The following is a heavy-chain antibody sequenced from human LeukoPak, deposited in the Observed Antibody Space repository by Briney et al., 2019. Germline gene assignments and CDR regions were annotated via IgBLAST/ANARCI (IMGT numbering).Heavy chain of an antibody. Sequence: PGGSLRLSCAASGFTFSSYAMHWVRQAPGKGLEWVAVISYDGSNKYYADSVKGRFTISRDNSKNTLYLQMNSLRAEDTAVYYCAREKDSSGYYGFDPWGQGTLVTVSS. V-gene: IGHV3-30-3*01. CDR1: GFTFSSYA. CDR3: AREKDSSGYYGFDP. D-gene: IGHD3-22*01. J-gene: IGHJ5*02. CDR2: ISYDGSNK.